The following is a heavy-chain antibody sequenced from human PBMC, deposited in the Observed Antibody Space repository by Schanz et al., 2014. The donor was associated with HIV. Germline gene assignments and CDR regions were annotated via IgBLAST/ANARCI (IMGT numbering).Heavy chain of an antibody. CDR2: INPSSGGT. CDR3: AREGTAARQFYYYGMDV. D-gene: IGHD6-6*01. Sequence: QVQLVQSGAEVKKPGASVRVSCKASGYTFSKNDINWVRQAPGQGLEWMGWINPSSGGTNLAQKFQGRVTMTRDTSINTAYMDLTRLRSDDTAVYYCAREGTAARQFYYYGMDVWGQGTTVTVSS. J-gene: IGHJ6*02. V-gene: IGHV1-2*02. CDR1: GYTFSKND.